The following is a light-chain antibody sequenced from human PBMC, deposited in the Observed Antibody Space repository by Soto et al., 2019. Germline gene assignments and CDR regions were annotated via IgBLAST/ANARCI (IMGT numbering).Light chain of an antibody. Sequence: EIVMTQSPATLSVSPGERATLSCRASQSLSSNLAWYRQKPGQAPRLLIYDASTRATGIPARFSGSGSGTEFTLTISSLQSEDVAVYYCQQYGSTPYTFGQGTKLEIK. V-gene: IGKV3-15*01. CDR1: QSLSSN. J-gene: IGKJ2*01. CDR2: DAS. CDR3: QQYGSTPYT.